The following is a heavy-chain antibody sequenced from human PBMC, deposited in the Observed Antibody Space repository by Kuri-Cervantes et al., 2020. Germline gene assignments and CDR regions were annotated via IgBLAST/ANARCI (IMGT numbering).Heavy chain of an antibody. D-gene: IGHD2-8*02. V-gene: IGHV2-5*08. J-gene: IGHJ4*02. CDR1: GFSLSPSEMC. Sequence: SGPTLVKPTQTLTLTCTFSGFSLSPSEMCVSWVRQPPGKALEWLAFIYWDDDKRYAPSLKSRLTITKDTSKNQVVLIMTDTDPADTATFYCAHRTTVTGSAGGWDGGSFDYWGQGILVTVSS. CDR3: AHRTTVTGSAGGWDGGSFDY. CDR2: IYWDDDK.